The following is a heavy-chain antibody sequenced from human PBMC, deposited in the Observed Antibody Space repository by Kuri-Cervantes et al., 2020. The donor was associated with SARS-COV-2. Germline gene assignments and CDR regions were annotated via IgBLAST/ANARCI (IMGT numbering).Heavy chain of an antibody. D-gene: IGHD1-26*01. Sequence: GGSLRLSCAASGFTVSSNYMSWVRQAPGKGLEWVSSISSSSSYIYYADSVKGRFTISRDNSKNTLYLQMNSLRAEDTAVYYCARSASGSYSGWFDPWGQGTLVTVSS. J-gene: IGHJ5*02. CDR1: GFTVSSNY. CDR2: ISSSSSYI. V-gene: IGHV3-21*01. CDR3: ARSASGSYSGWFDP.